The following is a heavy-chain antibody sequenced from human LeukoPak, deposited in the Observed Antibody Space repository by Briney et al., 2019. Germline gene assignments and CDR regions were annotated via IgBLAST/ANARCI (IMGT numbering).Heavy chain of an antibody. J-gene: IGHJ5*02. V-gene: IGHV3-53*05. D-gene: IGHD1-14*01. CDR1: GFTVSSNY. Sequence: PGGSLRLSCPASGFTVSSNYMTWVRQPPGKGLEWVSVIYSGDSGGSTYYADSVEGRFTISRDNSKNTLYLQMNSLRAEDTAVYYCAKPVEPDSQTRLDPWGQGTLVTVSS. CDR2: IYSGDSGGST. CDR3: AKPVEPDSQTRLDP.